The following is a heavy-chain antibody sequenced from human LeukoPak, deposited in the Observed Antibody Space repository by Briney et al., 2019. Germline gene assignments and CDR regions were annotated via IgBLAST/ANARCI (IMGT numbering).Heavy chain of an antibody. CDR2: TYYRSKWYN. V-gene: IGHV6-1*01. D-gene: IGHD6-19*01. Sequence: SQTLSLTCAISGDSVSSNSAAWNWIRQSPSRGLEWLGRTYYRSKWYNDYAVSVKSRITINTDTSKNQFSLQLNSVTPEDTAVYYCASTSSGWYEGWDWFDPWGQGTLVTVSS. CDR1: GDSVSSNSAA. J-gene: IGHJ5*02. CDR3: ASTSSGWYEGWDWFDP.